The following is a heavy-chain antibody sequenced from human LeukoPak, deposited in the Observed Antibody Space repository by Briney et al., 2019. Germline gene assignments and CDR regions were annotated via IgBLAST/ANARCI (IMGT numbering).Heavy chain of an antibody. Sequence: ASVKVSCKASGYTFTSYGISWVRQAPGQGLEWMGWISAYNGNTNYAQKLQGRVTMTTDTSTSTAYMELRSLRSDDTAVYYCASSPKSSWDYYYHGMDVWGQGTTVTVSS. D-gene: IGHD6-13*01. V-gene: IGHV1-18*01. CDR1: GYTFTSYG. CDR3: ASSPKSSWDYYYHGMDV. J-gene: IGHJ6*02. CDR2: ISAYNGNT.